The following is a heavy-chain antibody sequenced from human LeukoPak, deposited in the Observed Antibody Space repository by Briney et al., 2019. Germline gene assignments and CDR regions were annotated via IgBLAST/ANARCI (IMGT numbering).Heavy chain of an antibody. CDR3: AEPNGSDP. CDR1: GFTFSNYW. D-gene: IGHD1-14*01. V-gene: IGHV3-7*01. CDR2: INQDGSEK. J-gene: IGHJ5*02. Sequence: PGGSLRLSCAASGFTFSNYWINWVRQAPGKGLEWVANINQDGSEKSFVDSVKGRFIISRDNAKNSLYLQMNSLRAEDTAVYYCAEPNGSDPWGQEPWSPSPQ.